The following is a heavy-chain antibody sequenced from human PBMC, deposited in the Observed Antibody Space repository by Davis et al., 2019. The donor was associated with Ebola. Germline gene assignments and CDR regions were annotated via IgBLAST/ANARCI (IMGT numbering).Heavy chain of an antibody. D-gene: IGHD1-14*01. CDR2: INHSGST. J-gene: IGHJ4*02. V-gene: IGHV4-34*01. CDR1: GGSFSGYY. Sequence: SETLSLTCAVYGGSFSGYYWSWIRQPPGKGLEWIGEINHSGSTNYNPSLKSRVTISVDTSKNKFYLKLSSVTAADTAVYYCARAAGPADYWGQGTLVTVSS. CDR3: ARAAGPADY.